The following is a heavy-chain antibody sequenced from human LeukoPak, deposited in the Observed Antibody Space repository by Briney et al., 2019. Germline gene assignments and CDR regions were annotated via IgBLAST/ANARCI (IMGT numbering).Heavy chain of an antibody. V-gene: IGHV3-7*05. D-gene: IGHD2-15*01. CDR3: ARATPRYCSGGSCPRFDY. CDR2: IKQDGSEK. J-gene: IGHJ4*02. CDR1: GFTFSSYW. Sequence: GGSLRLSCAASGFTFSSYWMCWVRQAPGKGLEWVANIKQDGSEKYYVDSVKGRFTSSRDNAKNSLYLQMNSLRAEDTAVYYCARATPRYCSGGSCPRFDYWGQGTLVTVSS.